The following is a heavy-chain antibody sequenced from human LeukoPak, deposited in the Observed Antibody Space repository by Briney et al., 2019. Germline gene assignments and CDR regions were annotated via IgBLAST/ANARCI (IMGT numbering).Heavy chain of an antibody. CDR1: GFTFSTYS. D-gene: IGHD5-18*01. V-gene: IGHV3-48*01. CDR2: ISSSSGTI. Sequence: GGSLRLSCAASGFTFSTYSMNWVRQAPGKGLEWVPYISSSSGTIYYADSVKGRFTISRDNAKNSLYLQMNSLGAEDTAVYYCARERVTTNDCWGQGTLVTVSS. J-gene: IGHJ4*02. CDR3: ARERVTTNDC.